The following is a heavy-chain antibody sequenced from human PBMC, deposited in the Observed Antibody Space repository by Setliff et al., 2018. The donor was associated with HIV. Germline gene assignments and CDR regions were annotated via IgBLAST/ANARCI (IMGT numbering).Heavy chain of an antibody. Sequence: PGGSLRLSCAASGFAFSFYAMNWVRQAPGKGLEWVGFIRSTPYGGTTEYAASVKGRFTISRDDSKSIAYLQMNSLKTEDTAVYYCTREGFGGYYSYYFDYYYYMDVWGKGTTVTVSS. CDR2: IRSTPYGGTT. CDR1: GFAFSFYA. CDR3: TREGFGGYYSYYFDYYYYMDV. D-gene: IGHD3-22*01. J-gene: IGHJ6*03. V-gene: IGHV3-49*04.